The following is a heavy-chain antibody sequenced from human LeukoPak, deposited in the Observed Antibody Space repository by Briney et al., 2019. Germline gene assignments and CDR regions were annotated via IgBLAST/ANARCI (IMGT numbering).Heavy chain of an antibody. Sequence: ASVKVSCKPSGYSVTGYYMHWVRQAPGQGLEWMGQIYPNSGGTNYVQKFQGRVTMSSDTSISTAYMELSRLRSDDTAVYYCARGLGTSPSPVDYWGQGTLVTVSS. J-gene: IGHJ4*02. CDR1: GYSVTGYY. CDR2: IYPNSGGT. V-gene: IGHV1-2*06. CDR3: ARGLGTSPSPVDY. D-gene: IGHD6-13*01.